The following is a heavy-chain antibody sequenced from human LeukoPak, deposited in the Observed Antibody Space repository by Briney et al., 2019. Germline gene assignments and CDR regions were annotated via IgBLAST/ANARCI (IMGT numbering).Heavy chain of an antibody. J-gene: IGHJ4*02. CDR3: ARSDYPFDY. CDR1: GFTFSDYY. D-gene: IGHD4-11*01. Sequence: GRSLRPSCAASGFTFSDYYMSWIRQAPGKGLEWVSNIGSSGSTINYADSVKGRFSISRDNAKNSLYLQMNSLRAEDTAVYYCARSDYPFDYWGQGTLVTVSS. CDR2: IGSSGSTI. V-gene: IGHV3-11*01.